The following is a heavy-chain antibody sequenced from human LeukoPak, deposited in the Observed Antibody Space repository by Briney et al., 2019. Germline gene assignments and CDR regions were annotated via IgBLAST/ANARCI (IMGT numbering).Heavy chain of an antibody. V-gene: IGHV1-69*04. Sequence: GSSVKVSCQASGGTFDNSALHWVRQPPAQELKWMGRIIPILNIPNYAQKLQGRVTIAADKSTSTAYMELSSLRSDDTAVYYCAREKMEVGYYGLDVWGQGTTVTVSS. CDR1: GGTFDNSA. J-gene: IGHJ6*02. CDR2: IIPILNIP. CDR3: AREKMEVGYYGLDV. D-gene: IGHD1-1*01.